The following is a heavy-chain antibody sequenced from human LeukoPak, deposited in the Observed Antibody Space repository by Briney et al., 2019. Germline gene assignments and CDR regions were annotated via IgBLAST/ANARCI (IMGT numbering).Heavy chain of an antibody. CDR3: ARDVPYNWNPPWSNTYDWFDP. Sequence: PSEPLSLTCTVSGGSINGLYWSWIRQPPGKRLEWIGNIYSTGRTNYNPSLKSRVTISVDTSKNQFAPNLGSVAAPDTAAYYLARDVPYNWNPPWSNTYDWFDPWGQGTQVTVSS. V-gene: IGHV4-59*01. CDR1: GGSINGLY. J-gene: IGHJ5*02. D-gene: IGHD1-20*01. CDR2: IYSTGRT.